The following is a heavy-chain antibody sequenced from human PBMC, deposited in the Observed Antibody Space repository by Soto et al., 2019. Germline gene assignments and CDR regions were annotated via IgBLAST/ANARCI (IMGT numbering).Heavy chain of an antibody. V-gene: IGHV4-34*01. J-gene: IGHJ5*02. CDR1: GGSFSDYY. CDR2: INHSGST. CDR3: AMTRAYPRIYNWFDP. D-gene: IGHD2-21*02. Sequence: PSQTLSLTYAVYGGSFSDYYWSWIRHPPGKGLEWIGEINHSGSTNYNPSLKSRVTISVDTSKNQFSLKLSSVTAAETAVYYCAMTRAYPRIYNWFDPWGQGTLVTV.